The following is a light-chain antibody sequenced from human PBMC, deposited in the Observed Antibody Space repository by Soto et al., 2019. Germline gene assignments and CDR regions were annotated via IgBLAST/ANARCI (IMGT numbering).Light chain of an antibody. J-gene: IGLJ1*01. CDR1: SSDVGGYNY. CDR2: EVS. V-gene: IGLV2-8*01. CDR3: SSYAGSNNYV. Sequence: QSALTQPPSASGSPGQSVTISCTGTSSDVGGYNYVSWYQQHPGKAPKFMIYEVSKRPSGVPDRFSGSKSGNTASLNVSGLQAEDEADYYCSSYAGSNNYVFGTGTKLTVL.